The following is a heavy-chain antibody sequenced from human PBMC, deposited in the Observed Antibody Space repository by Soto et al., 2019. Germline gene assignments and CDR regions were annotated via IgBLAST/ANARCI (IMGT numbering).Heavy chain of an antibody. CDR2: IDYSGST. CDR3: SRRAPEGFDP. Sequence: LSLTCTASGGTIRSSNYYWAWIRQPPGKGLEWIGSIDYSGSTYYNPSLKSRVTISVDTSKNHFSLKLGSVTAADTALYYCSRRAPEGFDPWGQGTLVTVSS. J-gene: IGHJ5*02. V-gene: IGHV4-39*02. CDR1: GGTIRSSNYY.